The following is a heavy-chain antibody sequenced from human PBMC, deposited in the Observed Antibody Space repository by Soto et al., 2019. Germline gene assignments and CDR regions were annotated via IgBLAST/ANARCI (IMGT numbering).Heavy chain of an antibody. CDR2: ISSSSSYI. V-gene: IGHV3-21*01. CDR3: ARIRFDWFEFDY. CDR1: GFTFSSYS. D-gene: IGHD3-9*01. J-gene: IGHJ4*02. Sequence: PGGTLRLSCAASGFTFSSYSMNWVRQAPGKGLEWVSSISSSSSYIYYADSVKGRFTISRDNAKNSLYPQMNSLRAEDTAVYYCARIRFDWFEFDYWGQGTLVTVSS.